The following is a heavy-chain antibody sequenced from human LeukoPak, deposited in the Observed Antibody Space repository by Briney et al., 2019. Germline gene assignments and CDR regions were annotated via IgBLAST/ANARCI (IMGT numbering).Heavy chain of an antibody. CDR3: ATEDYCSGRACTPV. D-gene: IGHD2-15*01. CDR1: GGSIRNTNYY. Sequence: PSETLSLTCTVSGGSIRNTNYYWGWIRQPPGKGLEWIANIHTSGGTRYKPSLKSRVTISLDTSKNQFSLYLSSVTAADTAVYFCATEDYCSGRACTPVWGQGTLVSVS. J-gene: IGHJ3*01. CDR2: IHTSGGT. V-gene: IGHV4-39*07.